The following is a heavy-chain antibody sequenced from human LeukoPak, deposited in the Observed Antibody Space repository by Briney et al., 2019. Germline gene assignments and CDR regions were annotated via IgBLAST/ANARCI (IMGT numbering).Heavy chain of an antibody. CDR2: INMDGSSI. CDR3: TRGNYNAMDV. V-gene: IGHV3-74*01. Sequence: GGSLRLSCAASGFTFSSYWMHWVRQAPGKGLVWVSRINMDGSSITYADSVKGRFTISRDNAKNTLYLQMNSLRAEDTAVYHCTRGNYNAMDVWGQGTTVTVSS. CDR1: GFTFSSYW. J-gene: IGHJ6*02.